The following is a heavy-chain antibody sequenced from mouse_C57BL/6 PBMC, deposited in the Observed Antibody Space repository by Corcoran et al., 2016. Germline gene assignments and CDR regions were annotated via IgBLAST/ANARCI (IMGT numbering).Heavy chain of an antibody. CDR2: INPNNGGT. CDR1: GYTFTDYY. V-gene: IGHV1-26*01. Sequence: EVQLQQSGPELVKPGASVKISCKASGYTFTDYYMNWVKQSHGKSLEWIGDINPNNGGTSYNQKFKGKATLTVDKSSSTAYMELRSPTSEDSAVYYCARQEPSYYAMDYWGQGTSVTVSS. CDR3: ARQEPSYYAMDY. J-gene: IGHJ4*01.